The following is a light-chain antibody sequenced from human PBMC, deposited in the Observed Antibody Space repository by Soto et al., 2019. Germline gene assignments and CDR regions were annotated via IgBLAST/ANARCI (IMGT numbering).Light chain of an antibody. CDR1: QSVRSN. V-gene: IGKV3-15*01. CDR3: QQYNNWPPIT. J-gene: IGKJ5*01. CDR2: GAS. Sequence: DIVMTQSPATMSVSPGERATLSCRASQSVRSNLAWYQQKPGQAPRLLIYGASTRATGIPARFSGSGSGTEFTLTVSSLQSEDFAVYYCQQYNNWPPITFGQGTRPAIK.